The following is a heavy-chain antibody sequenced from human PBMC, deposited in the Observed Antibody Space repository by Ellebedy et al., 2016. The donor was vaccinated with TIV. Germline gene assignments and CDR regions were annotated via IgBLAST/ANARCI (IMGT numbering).Heavy chain of an antibody. V-gene: IGHV3-30*18. J-gene: IGHJ6*02. D-gene: IGHD3-10*01. CDR2: ISYDGSNK. Sequence: GGSLRLSCAASGFTFSSYGMHWVRQAPGKGLEWVAVISYDGSNKYYADSVKGRFTISRDNSKNTLYLQMNSLRAEDTAVYYCAKVGAGNYGMDVWGQGTTVTVSS. CDR1: GFTFSSYG. CDR3: AKVGAGNYGMDV.